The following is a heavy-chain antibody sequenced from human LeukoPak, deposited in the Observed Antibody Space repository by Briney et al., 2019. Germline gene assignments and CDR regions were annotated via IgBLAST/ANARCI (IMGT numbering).Heavy chain of an antibody. CDR2: IIPIFGTA. J-gene: IGHJ4*02. CDR3: ARLRQYGDYEAQENY. Sequence: GASVEVSCKASGGTFSSYAISWVRQAPGQGLEWMGGIIPIFGTANYAQKFQGRVTITADESTSTAYMELSSLRSEDTAVYYCARLRQYGDYEAQENYWGQGTLVTVSS. V-gene: IGHV1-69*13. CDR1: GGTFSSYA. D-gene: IGHD4-17*01.